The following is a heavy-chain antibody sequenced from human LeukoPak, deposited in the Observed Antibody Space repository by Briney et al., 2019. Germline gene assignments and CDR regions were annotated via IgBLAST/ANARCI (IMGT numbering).Heavy chain of an antibody. D-gene: IGHD3-22*01. CDR2: IKEDGSER. CDR1: GFTFSSYE. V-gene: IGHV3-7*03. CDR3: AKDWDYYDSSGYYYLGPYFDY. J-gene: IGHJ4*02. Sequence: GGSLRLSCAASGFTFSSYEMNWVRQAPGKGLEWVASIKEDGSERYYVDSVKGRFTISRDNSKNTLYLQMNSLSAEDTAVYYCAKDWDYYDSSGYYYLGPYFDYWGQGTLVTVSS.